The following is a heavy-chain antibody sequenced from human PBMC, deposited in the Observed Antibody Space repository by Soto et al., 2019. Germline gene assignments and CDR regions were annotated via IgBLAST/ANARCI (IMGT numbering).Heavy chain of an antibody. Sequence: QVQLVQSGAEVKKPGSSVKVSCKASGGTFSSYAISWVRQAPGQGLEWMGGIIPIFGTANYAQKFQGRVTITXXEXTXXAYMELSSLRSEDTAVYYCARGPTYSGSYYFWFDPWGQGTLVTVSS. CDR1: GGTFSSYA. CDR3: ARGPTYSGSYYFWFDP. D-gene: IGHD1-26*01. V-gene: IGHV1-69*05. J-gene: IGHJ5*02. CDR2: IIPIFGTA.